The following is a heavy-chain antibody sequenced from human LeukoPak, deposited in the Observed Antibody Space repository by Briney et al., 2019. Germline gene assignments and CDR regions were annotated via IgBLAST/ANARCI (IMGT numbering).Heavy chain of an antibody. D-gene: IGHD3-3*01. CDR2: IYTSGST. CDR1: GDSISSASYY. CDR3: ARDEGVLRFLEY. V-gene: IGHV4-61*02. J-gene: IGHJ4*02. Sequence: SQTLSLTCTVSGDSISSASYYWSWIRQPAGKGLEWIGRIYTSGSTNYNPSLKSRVTMSLDASRNQFSLRLTSVTAADTAVYFCARDEGVLRFLEYWGQGIQVTVSS.